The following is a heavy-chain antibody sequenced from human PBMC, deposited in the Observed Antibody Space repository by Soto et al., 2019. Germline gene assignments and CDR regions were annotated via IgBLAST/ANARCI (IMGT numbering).Heavy chain of an antibody. CDR3: ARGQSNSGDY. CDR2: IKPDGGEQ. Sequence: EVQLVESGGGLVQPGGSLRLSCEASGFTFGNYWMNWVRQTPGKGLEWVANIKPDGGEQYYVDSVKGRFTISKDNAKDLLYLQMSSLRGDDTAVYSCARGQSNSGDYWGQGTLVTVSS. J-gene: IGHJ4*02. V-gene: IGHV3-7*04. CDR1: GFTFGNYW. D-gene: IGHD1-1*01.